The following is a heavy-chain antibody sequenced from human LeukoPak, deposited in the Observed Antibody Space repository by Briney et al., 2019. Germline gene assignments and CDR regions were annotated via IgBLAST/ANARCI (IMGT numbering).Heavy chain of an antibody. CDR3: AKVNRRGYSYGLSYNYMDV. J-gene: IGHJ6*03. CDR2: IRYDGSDK. Sequence: GGSLRLSCAASGFTLRGYGMHWVRQAPGKGLEWVAFIRYDGSDKSYADSVKGRFTISRDNSKNTLYLQMNSLRAEDTAVYYCAKVNRRGYSYGLSYNYMDVWGKGTTVTISS. V-gene: IGHV3-30*02. D-gene: IGHD5-18*01. CDR1: GFTLRGYG.